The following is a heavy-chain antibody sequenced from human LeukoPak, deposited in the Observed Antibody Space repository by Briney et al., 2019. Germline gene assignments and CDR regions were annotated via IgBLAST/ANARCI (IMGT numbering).Heavy chain of an antibody. V-gene: IGHV5-51*01. CDR3: ARHGFGSGSHWYFDL. CDR2: ISSGDSAT. D-gene: IGHD3-10*01. J-gene: IGHJ2*01. Sequence: GESLKISCKGSGYSFTSYWIGWVRLMPGKGLEWMGIISSGDSATRYSPCLQAQVTISAARSMSTGYLQWSSLEASDTAMYYCARHGFGSGSHWYFDLWGRGTLVTVSS. CDR1: GYSFTSYW.